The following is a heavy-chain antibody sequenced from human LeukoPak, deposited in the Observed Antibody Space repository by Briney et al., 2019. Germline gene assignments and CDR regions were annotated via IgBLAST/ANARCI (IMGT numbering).Heavy chain of an antibody. V-gene: IGHV4-39*07. Sequence: SETLSLTCTVSGDSISSSSYYWGWIRQPPGKGLEWIGSIYHSGSTYYNPSLKSRVTISVDTSKNQFSLKLSSVTAADTAVYYCASSSATLDYWGQGTLVTVSS. CDR3: ASSSATLDY. CDR2: IYHSGST. D-gene: IGHD1-26*01. J-gene: IGHJ4*02. CDR1: GDSISSSSYY.